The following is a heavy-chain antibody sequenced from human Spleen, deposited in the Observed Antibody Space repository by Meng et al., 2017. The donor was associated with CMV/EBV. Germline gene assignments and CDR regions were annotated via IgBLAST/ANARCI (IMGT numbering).Heavy chain of an antibody. CDR1: GYTFTNYD. CDR2: INPSSGET. V-gene: IGHV1-8*03. J-gene: IGHJ4*02. CDR3: ARGWNFGFTY. D-gene: IGHD1-7*01. Sequence: VSCKASGYTFTNYDINWVRQATGQGLEWMGWINPSSGETGYAQKFQGRVTITRSTSITTVYMEVTSLRSDDTAVYYCARGWNFGFTYWGQGTLVTVSS.